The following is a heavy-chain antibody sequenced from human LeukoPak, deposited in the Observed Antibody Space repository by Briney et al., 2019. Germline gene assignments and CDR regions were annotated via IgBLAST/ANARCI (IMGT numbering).Heavy chain of an antibody. J-gene: IGHJ5*02. Sequence: GGSLRLSCAASGFSFSTTDMTWVRQSPGKGPQWLSTINGGGDRTYYADSVKGRFTISRDNSKNTLYLQMTSLRAEDTAVYYCAKYTDQWGQGTLVTVSS. D-gene: IGHD1-14*01. CDR1: GFSFSTTD. CDR2: INGGGDRT. CDR3: AKYTDQ. V-gene: IGHV3-23*01.